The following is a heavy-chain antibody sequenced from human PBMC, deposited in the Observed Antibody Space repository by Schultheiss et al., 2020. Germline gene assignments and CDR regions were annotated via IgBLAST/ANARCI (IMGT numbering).Heavy chain of an antibody. CDR2: IVVGSGNT. D-gene: IGHD6-19*01. J-gene: IGHJ4*02. CDR1: GFTFTSSA. CDR3: AKGSPYSSGWYLGFDY. Sequence: SVKVSCKASGFTFTSSAMKWVRQARGQRLEWIGWIVVGSGNTNYAQKFQERVTITRDMSTSTAYMELSSLRSEDTAVYYCAKGSPYSSGWYLGFDYWGQGTLVTVSS. V-gene: IGHV1-58*02.